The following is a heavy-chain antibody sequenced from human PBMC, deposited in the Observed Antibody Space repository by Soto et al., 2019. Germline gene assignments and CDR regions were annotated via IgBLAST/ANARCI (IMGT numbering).Heavy chain of an antibody. CDR1: GYTFTSYY. Sequence: ASVKVSCKASGYTFTSYYINWVLQATGQGLEWMGWMNPNSGNTGYAQKFQGRVTMTRNTSISTAYMELSSLRSEDTAVYYCARTIFGVVIGEDWFDPWGQGTLVTVSS. CDR2: MNPNSGNT. CDR3: ARTIFGVVIGEDWFDP. V-gene: IGHV1-8*01. J-gene: IGHJ5*02. D-gene: IGHD3-3*01.